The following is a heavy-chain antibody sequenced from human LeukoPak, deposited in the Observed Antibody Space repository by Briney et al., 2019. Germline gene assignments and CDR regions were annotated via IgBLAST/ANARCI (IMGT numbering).Heavy chain of an antibody. J-gene: IGHJ4*02. V-gene: IGHV1-3*01. D-gene: IGHD4-17*01. CDR1: GYTFTSYA. CDR2: INAGNGNT. Sequence: ASVKVSCKASGYTFTSYAMPWVRQAPGQRLEWMGWINAGNGNTKYSQKFQGRVTITRDTSASTAYMELSSLRSEDTAVYYCARGADYGDYYFDYWGQGTLVTVSS. CDR3: ARGADYGDYYFDY.